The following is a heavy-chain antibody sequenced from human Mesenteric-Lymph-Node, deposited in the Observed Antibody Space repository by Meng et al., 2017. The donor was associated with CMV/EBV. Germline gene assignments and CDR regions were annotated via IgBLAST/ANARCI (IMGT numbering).Heavy chain of an antibody. J-gene: IGHJ2*01. CDR3: AKGVTARPNWYFDL. CDR1: GFTFSNYA. Sequence: SGFTFSNYAMSWVRRAPGKGLEWVSAIRGSGGSTYYADSVRGRFTISRDNSKNTLYLQMNSLRADDTAVYYCAKGVTARPNWYFDLWGRGTLVTV. V-gene: IGHV3-23*01. D-gene: IGHD6-6*01. CDR2: IRGSGGST.